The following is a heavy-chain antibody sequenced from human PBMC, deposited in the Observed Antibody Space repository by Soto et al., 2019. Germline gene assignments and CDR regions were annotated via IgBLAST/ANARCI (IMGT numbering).Heavy chain of an antibody. CDR1: GGSFSGVC. Sequence: SETLSPTCAVYGGSFSGVCWSWIRQLPGKGLEWIGEINHSESTNYNPTIKSRVTISVDTSKNQYSLKLSSVTAADTAVYYCATGYGSGSAENWFDPWGQGTLVTVSS. CDR2: INHSEST. CDR3: ATGYGSGSAENWFDP. J-gene: IGHJ5*02. D-gene: IGHD3-10*01. V-gene: IGHV4-34*01.